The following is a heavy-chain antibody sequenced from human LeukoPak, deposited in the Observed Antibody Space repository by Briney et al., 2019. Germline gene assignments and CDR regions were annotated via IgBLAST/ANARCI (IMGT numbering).Heavy chain of an antibody. CDR1: GLSLNSYA. D-gene: IGHD2-8*02. CDR3: ATYRQVLLPFES. CDR2: SSSSDDGK. Sequence: TGGSLRLSCTASGLSLNSYAISWVRQVPGKGLEWVSASSSSDDGKWYADSVRGRFTISRDNSKSTLSLQMNSLRVEDTAIYYCATYRQVLLPFESWGQGTLVTVSS. J-gene: IGHJ4*02. V-gene: IGHV3-23*01.